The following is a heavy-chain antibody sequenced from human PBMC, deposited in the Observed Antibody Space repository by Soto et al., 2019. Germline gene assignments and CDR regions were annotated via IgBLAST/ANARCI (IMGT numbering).Heavy chain of an antibody. V-gene: IGHV4-61*01. CDR2: VYHTGST. D-gene: IGHD5-12*01. CDR3: ARWLHSYYYGMDV. CDR1: GGSFKSGSYS. Sequence: SETLSLTCTVSGGSFKSGSYSWSWIRQPPGKGLEWIGYVYHTGSTNYNPSLKSRVTISVDTSKNQFSLKLSSVTAADTAVYYCARWLHSYYYGMDVWGQGTTVTVSS. J-gene: IGHJ6*02.